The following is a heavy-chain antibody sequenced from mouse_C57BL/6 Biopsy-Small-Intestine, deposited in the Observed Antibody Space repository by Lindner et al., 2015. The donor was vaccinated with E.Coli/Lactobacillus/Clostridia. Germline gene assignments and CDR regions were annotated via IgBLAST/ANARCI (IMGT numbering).Heavy chain of an antibody. V-gene: IGHV1-9*01. CDR2: ILPGSGNT. CDR1: GYTFTGYW. CDR3: ARGGAAMDY. J-gene: IGHJ4*01. Sequence: VQLQESGAELMKPGASVKLSCKATGYTFTGYWIEWVKQRPGHGLEWIGEILPGSGNTKYNEEFKGKVTFTADTSSNTAYMQLSSLTTEDSAIYYCARGGAAMDYWGQGTSVTVSS.